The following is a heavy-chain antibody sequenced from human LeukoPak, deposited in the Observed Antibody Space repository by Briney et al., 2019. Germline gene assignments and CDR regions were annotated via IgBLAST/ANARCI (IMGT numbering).Heavy chain of an antibody. D-gene: IGHD3-3*01. J-gene: IGHJ4*02. CDR3: ARSYYDFWSGRNDDY. V-gene: IGHV4-61*02. CDR1: GGSISSGSYY. CDR2: IYTSGST. Sequence: SETLSLTCTVSGGSISSGSYYWSWIRQPAGKGLEWIGRIYTSGSTNYNPSLKSRVTISVDTSKNQFSLKLSSVTVADTAVYYCARSYYDFWSGRNDDYWGQGTLVTVSS.